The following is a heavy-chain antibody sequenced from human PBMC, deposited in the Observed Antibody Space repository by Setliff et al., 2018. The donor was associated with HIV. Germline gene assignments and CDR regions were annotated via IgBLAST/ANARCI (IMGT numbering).Heavy chain of an antibody. V-gene: IGHV4-59*08. CDR1: GGSISSYY. J-gene: IGHJ3*02. CDR2: IYYSGTT. D-gene: IGHD6-13*01. Sequence: SETLSLTCTVSGGSISSYYWSWIRQPPGKGLEWIGYIYYSGTTNYNPSPKSRVTISVDTSKNQFSLKLSSVTAADTAVYYCARHWYSSSWYHVFDIWGQGTMVTVSS. CDR3: ARHWYSSSWYHVFDI.